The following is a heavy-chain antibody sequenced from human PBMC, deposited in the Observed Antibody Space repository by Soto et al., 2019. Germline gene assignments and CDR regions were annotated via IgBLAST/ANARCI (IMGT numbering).Heavy chain of an antibody. J-gene: IGHJ3*02. Sequence: PGWSLRLSCVASTFTFSNYWMTWVRQAPGKGLEWVANIREDGGEEHYVDSVKGRFTVSRDNARNSLFLQMNTLRAEDTAMYYCARDSSPSWSNSYFDAFDMWGQWTMVTVSS. CDR1: TFTFSNYW. D-gene: IGHD3-16*01. CDR3: ARDSSPSWSNSYFDAFDM. V-gene: IGHV3-7*05. CDR2: IREDGGEE.